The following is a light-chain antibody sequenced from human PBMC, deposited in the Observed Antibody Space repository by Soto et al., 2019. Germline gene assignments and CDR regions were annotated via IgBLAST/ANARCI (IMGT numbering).Light chain of an antibody. CDR2: EVN. V-gene: IGLV2-23*02. CDR3: CSFAGSSTFWV. Sequence: QSALTQPASVSGSPGQSITISCSGTTSDVGGYDVVSWYRQHPGKAPKLMIFEVNQRPSGVSDRFSGSKSGNTASLTISGLQAGDEADYYCCSFAGSSTFWVFGGGTKVTVL. CDR1: TSDVGGYDV. J-gene: IGLJ3*02.